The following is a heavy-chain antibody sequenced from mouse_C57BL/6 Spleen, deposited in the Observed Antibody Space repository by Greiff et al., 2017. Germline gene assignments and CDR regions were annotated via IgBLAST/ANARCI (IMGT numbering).Heavy chain of an antibody. D-gene: IGHD2-4*01. V-gene: IGHV1-52*01. Sequence: QVQLQQPGAELVRPGSSVKMSCKASGYTFTSYWMHWVKQRPIKGLEWIGNIDPSDSETHYNQKFKDKATLTVDKSSSTAYMQLSSLTSEDSSVYYCARSYDYAGRAWFAYWGQGTLVTVSA. J-gene: IGHJ3*01. CDR1: GYTFTSYW. CDR3: ARSYDYAGRAWFAY. CDR2: IDPSDSET.